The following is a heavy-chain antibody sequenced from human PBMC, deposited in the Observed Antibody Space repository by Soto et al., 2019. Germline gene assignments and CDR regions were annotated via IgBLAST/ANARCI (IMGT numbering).Heavy chain of an antibody. CDR3: ARRDYHPGGGFDP. CDR2: IYYSGST. V-gene: IGHV4-59*08. D-gene: IGHD3-10*01. CDR1: GGSISSYY. J-gene: IGHJ5*02. Sequence: PSETLSLTCTVSGGSISSYYWSWIRQPPGKGLEWIGYIYYSGSTNYNPSLKSRVTISVDTSKNQFSLKLSSVTAADTAVYYCARRDYHPGGGFDPWGQGTLVTVS.